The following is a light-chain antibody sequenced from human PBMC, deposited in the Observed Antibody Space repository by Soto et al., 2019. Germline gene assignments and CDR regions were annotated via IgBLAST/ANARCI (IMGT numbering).Light chain of an antibody. Sequence: DIQMTQSPSSLSASVGDRVTITCRASQNISSYLNWYQQKPGKAPQLLINAASSLQSGVPSRVSGSGSGTDFILTISSLQPEDFATYYCQQSYSTLLTFGPGTKVDIK. CDR2: AAS. V-gene: IGKV1-39*01. CDR3: QQSYSTLLT. J-gene: IGKJ3*01. CDR1: QNISSY.